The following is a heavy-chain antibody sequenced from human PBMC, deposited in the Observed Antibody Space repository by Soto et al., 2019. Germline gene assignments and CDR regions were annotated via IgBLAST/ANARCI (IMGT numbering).Heavy chain of an antibody. Sequence: SETLSLTCTVSGGSISSSSYYWGWIRQPPGKGLEWIGSIYYSGSTYYNPSLKSRVTISVDTSKNQFSLKLSSVTAADTAVYYCARLTEVVPPAWGKAHSMSIPDAFDIWGQGTMVTVSS. D-gene: IGHD2-2*01. CDR1: GGSISSSSYY. V-gene: IGHV4-39*01. J-gene: IGHJ3*02. CDR2: IYYSGST. CDR3: ARLTEVVPPAWGKAHSMSIPDAFDI.